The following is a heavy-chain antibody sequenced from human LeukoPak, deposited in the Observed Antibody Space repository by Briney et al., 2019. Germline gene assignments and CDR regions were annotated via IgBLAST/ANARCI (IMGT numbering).Heavy chain of an antibody. D-gene: IGHD5-12*01. CDR1: GFTVSSNY. CDR3: ARDRRPARTYSGLFDY. V-gene: IGHV3-23*01. J-gene: IGHJ4*02. CDR2: ISGNDEST. Sequence: GGSLRLSCAASGFTVSSNYMSWVRQAPGKGLEWVSAISGNDESTFYADSVKGRFTISRDNSRNTLYLQLSSLSAEDSAIYYCARDRRPARTYSGLFDYWGQGTLVTVSS.